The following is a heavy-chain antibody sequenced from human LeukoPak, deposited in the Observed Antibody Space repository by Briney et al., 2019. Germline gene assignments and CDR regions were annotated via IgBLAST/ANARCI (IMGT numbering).Heavy chain of an antibody. Sequence: GGSLRLSCAASGFTSSIYEMNWVRQAPGKGLEWISYISSGGTIYYAESVKGRFTISRDNAKNSLYLQMDSLRAEDTAIYYCTRAEMATTYYFDSWGQGTLVTVSS. D-gene: IGHD5-24*01. V-gene: IGHV3-48*03. CDR1: GFTSSIYE. CDR2: ISSGGTI. J-gene: IGHJ4*02. CDR3: TRAEMATTYYFDS.